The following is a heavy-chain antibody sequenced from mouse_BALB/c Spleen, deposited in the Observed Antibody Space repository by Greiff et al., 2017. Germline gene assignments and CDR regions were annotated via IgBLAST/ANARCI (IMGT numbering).Heavy chain of an antibody. J-gene: IGHJ3*01. V-gene: IGHV1S81*02. D-gene: IGHD2-14*01. Sequence: QVHVKQSGAELVKPGASVKLSCKASGYTFTSYYMYWVKQRPGQGLEWIGEINPSNGGTNFNEKFKSKATLTVDKSSSTAYMQLSSLTSEDSAVYYCTFAYYRYDWFAYWGQGTLVTVSA. CDR2: INPSNGGT. CDR1: GYTFTSYY. CDR3: TFAYYRYDWFAY.